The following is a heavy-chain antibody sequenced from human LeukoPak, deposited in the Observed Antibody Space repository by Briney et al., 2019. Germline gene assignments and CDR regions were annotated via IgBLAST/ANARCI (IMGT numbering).Heavy chain of an antibody. CDR2: IYTSGST. CDR3: AAGGRLAFDI. J-gene: IGHJ3*02. D-gene: IGHD3-16*01. V-gene: IGHV4-59*10. CDR1: GGSFSGYY. Sequence: SETLSLTCAVYGGSFSGYYWSWIRQPAGKGLEWIGRIYTSGSTNYNPSLKSRVTMSVDTSKNQFSLKLSSVTAADTAVYYCAAGGRLAFDIWGQGTMVTVSS.